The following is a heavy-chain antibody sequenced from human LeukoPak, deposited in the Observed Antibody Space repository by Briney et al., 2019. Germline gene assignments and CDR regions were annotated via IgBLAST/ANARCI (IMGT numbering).Heavy chain of an antibody. CDR1: GFTLSTYS. D-gene: IGHD5-12*01. CDR2: ISSSNRDI. V-gene: IGHV3-21*05. J-gene: IGHJ4*02. Sequence: GGSLRLSCAASGFTLSTYSMNWVRQAPGKGLEWVSYISSSNRDIRYADSVKGRFTISRDKAKNSLYLQMNSLRAEDTAVYYCARGWVATSGFGDYWGQGTLVTVSS. CDR3: ARGWVATSGFGDY.